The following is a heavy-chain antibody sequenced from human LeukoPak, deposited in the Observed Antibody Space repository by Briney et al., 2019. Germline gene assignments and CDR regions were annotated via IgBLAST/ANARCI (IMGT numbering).Heavy chain of an antibody. D-gene: IGHD3-3*01. J-gene: IGHJ6*02. CDR1: GGSFSGYC. CDR2: INHSGST. V-gene: IGHV4-34*01. Sequence: SETLSLTCAVYGGSFSGYCWSWIRQPPGKGLEWIGEINHSGSTNYNPSLKSRVTISVDTSKNQFSLKLSSVTAADTAVYYCARRKVFGVVIYYYYYGMDVWGQGTTVTVSS. CDR3: ARRKVFGVVIYYYYYGMDV.